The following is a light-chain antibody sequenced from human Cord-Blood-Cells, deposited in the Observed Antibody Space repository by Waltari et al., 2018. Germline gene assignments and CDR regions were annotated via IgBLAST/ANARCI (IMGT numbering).Light chain of an antibody. Sequence: PATLSVSPGERATLSCRASQSVSSNLAWYQQKPGQAPRLLIYGASTRATGIPARFSGSGSGTEFTLTISSLQSEDFAVYYCQQYNNWPQTFGQGTKLEIK. J-gene: IGKJ2*01. CDR1: QSVSSN. CDR2: GAS. CDR3: QQYNNWPQT. V-gene: IGKV3-15*01.